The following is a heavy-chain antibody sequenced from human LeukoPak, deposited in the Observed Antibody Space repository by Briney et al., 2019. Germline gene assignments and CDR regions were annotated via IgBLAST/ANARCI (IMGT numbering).Heavy chain of an antibody. D-gene: IGHD3-22*01. V-gene: IGHV4-31*03. Sequence: SETLSPTCTVSGGSISSGGYYWSWLRQHPGKGLEWIGYIYYSGSTYYNPSLKSRVTISVDTSKNQFSLKLSSVTAADTAVYYCARAYDSSGYYSKRDNYFDYWGQGTLVTVSS. CDR1: GGSISSGGYY. J-gene: IGHJ4*02. CDR2: IYYSGST. CDR3: ARAYDSSGYYSKRDNYFDY.